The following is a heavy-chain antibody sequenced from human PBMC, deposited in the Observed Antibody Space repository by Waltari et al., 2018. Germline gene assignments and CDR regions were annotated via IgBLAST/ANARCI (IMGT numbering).Heavy chain of an antibody. CDR2: IYYSGTT. Sequence: QLQLQESGPGLVKPSATLSLTCTVSGGSITSSNYYRGWTRQPPGKGLEWIGSIYYSGTTYYNPSLKSRVTISVDTSKNQFSLKLSSVTAADTAMYYCARQCKGYNYGLGDYYYYGMDVWGQGTTVTVSS. V-gene: IGHV4-39*01. J-gene: IGHJ6*02. CDR3: ARQCKGYNYGLGDYYYYGMDV. CDR1: GGSITSSNYY. D-gene: IGHD5-18*01.